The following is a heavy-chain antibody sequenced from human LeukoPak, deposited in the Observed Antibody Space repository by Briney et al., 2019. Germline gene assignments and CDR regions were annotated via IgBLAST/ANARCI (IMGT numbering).Heavy chain of an antibody. V-gene: IGHV4-59*08. CDR3: ATLVVGDSGYVSIDY. CDR1: GGSISSYY. D-gene: IGHD5-12*01. Sequence: SETLSLTCTVSGGSISSYYWSWIRQPPGKGLEWIGYIYYSGSTNYNPSLKSRVTISVDTSKNQFSLKLSSVTAADTAVYYCATLVVGDSGYVSIDYWGQGTLVTVPS. CDR2: IYYSGST. J-gene: IGHJ4*02.